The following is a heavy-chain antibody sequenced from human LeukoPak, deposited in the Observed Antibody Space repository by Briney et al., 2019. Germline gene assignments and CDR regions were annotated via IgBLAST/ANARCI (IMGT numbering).Heavy chain of an antibody. CDR3: AKVIAHLSYAMDV. Sequence: PGGSLRLSCAASGFTFDDYAMHWVRQPPGKGLEWVAGISRDGRVTGYADSVKGRFTISRDSGEKFVYLQMNSLRTEDTALYYCAKVIAHLSYAMDVWGQGTTVTVSS. CDR1: GFTFDDYA. D-gene: IGHD2-15*01. V-gene: IGHV3-9*01. CDR2: ISRDGRVT. J-gene: IGHJ6*02.